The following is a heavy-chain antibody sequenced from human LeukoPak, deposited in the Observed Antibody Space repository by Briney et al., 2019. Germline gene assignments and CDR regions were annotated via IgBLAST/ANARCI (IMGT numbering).Heavy chain of an antibody. J-gene: IGHJ4*02. Sequence: GGSLRLSCAASGFIFSNFWMTWVRQAPGKGLEWVANIRQDGNTKYYVDSVKGRFTISRDNAKNSLFLQMTSLRAEDTAVYYCARDGAGYCKDWGQGTLVTVSS. V-gene: IGHV3-7*01. CDR1: GFIFSNFW. D-gene: IGHD2-15*01. CDR2: IRQDGNTK. CDR3: ARDGAGYCKD.